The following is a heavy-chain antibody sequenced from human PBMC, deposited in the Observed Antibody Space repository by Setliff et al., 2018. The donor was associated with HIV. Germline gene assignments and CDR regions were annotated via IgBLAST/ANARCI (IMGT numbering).Heavy chain of an antibody. CDR3: ARGRITMVRGVIMRGYYYYYMDV. CDR2: IDQSGST. D-gene: IGHD3-10*01. J-gene: IGHJ6*03. CDR1: GGSVSGYY. Sequence: PSETLSLTCAVYGGSVSGYYWSWIRQPPGKGLEWIGEIDQSGSTNYNPSLKSRVTISVDTSKNQFSLKLSSVTAADTAVYYCARGRITMVRGVIMRGYYYYYMDVWGKGTTVTVSS. V-gene: IGHV4-34*01.